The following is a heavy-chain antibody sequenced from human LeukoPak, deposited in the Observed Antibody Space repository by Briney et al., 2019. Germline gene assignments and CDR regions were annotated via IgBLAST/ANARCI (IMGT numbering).Heavy chain of an antibody. D-gene: IGHD1-14*01. V-gene: IGHV3-74*01. Sequence: GGSLRLSCAASGFTFSSYWMHWVRQAPGKGLVWVSRINSDGSSTTYADSVKGRFTISRDNAKDTLYLQMNSLRAEDTAVYYCVREPQAEYYFDYWGQGTLVTVSS. CDR2: INSDGSST. CDR3: VREPQAEYYFDY. J-gene: IGHJ4*02. CDR1: GFTFSSYW.